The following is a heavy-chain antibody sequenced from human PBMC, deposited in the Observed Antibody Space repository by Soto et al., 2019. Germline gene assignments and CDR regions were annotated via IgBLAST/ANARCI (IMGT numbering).Heavy chain of an antibody. D-gene: IGHD1-26*01. CDR2: VNPSGGST. J-gene: IGHJ3*02. CDR1: GYTFTSYY. V-gene: IGHV1-46*01. Sequence: ASVKVSCKASGYTFTSYYMHWVRQAPGRGLEWMGIVNPSGGSTSYAQKFQGRVTMTRDTSTSTVYMELSSLRSEDTAVYYCARERSSHDAFDIWGQGTMVTVSS. CDR3: ARERSSHDAFDI.